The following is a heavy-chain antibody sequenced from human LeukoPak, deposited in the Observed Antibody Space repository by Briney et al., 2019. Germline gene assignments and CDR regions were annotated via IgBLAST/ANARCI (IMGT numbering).Heavy chain of an antibody. CDR3: AKVPYSDYGSGRPPFMDV. J-gene: IGHJ6*02. CDR2: LSNTGIDT. V-gene: IGHV3-23*01. D-gene: IGHD3-10*01. CDR1: GFTFSNAW. Sequence: GGSLRLSCAASGFTFSNAWMSWVRQAPGKGLEWVSTLSNTGIDTYYADSVKGRFTISRDNYENTLFLQMNYLRAEDTAIYYCAKVPYSDYGSGRPPFMDVWGQGTTVAVSS.